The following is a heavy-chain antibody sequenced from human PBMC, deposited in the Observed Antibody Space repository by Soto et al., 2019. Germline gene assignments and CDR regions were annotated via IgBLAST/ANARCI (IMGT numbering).Heavy chain of an antibody. J-gene: IGHJ4*02. Sequence: QLQLQESGPGLVKPSETLSLTCTVSGGSISSSSYYWGWIRQPPGKGLEWIGSIYYSGSTYYNPSLKSRVTISVDTSKNQFSLKLSSVTAADTAVYYCAIGTGRVVVFAIFDYWGQGTLVTVSS. V-gene: IGHV4-39*01. CDR3: AIGTGRVVVFAIFDY. D-gene: IGHD2-15*01. CDR1: GGSISSSSYY. CDR2: IYYSGST.